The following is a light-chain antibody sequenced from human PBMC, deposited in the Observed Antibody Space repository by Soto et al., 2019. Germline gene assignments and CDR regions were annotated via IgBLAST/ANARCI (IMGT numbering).Light chain of an antibody. J-gene: IGLJ1*01. Sequence: QSALTQPASVSGSPGQSITISCTETSSDVGGYNYVSWYQQHPGKAPKLMIYDVNNRPSGVSNRFSGSQSGNTASLTISGLQPEDEADYYCSSYTGSSTDVFGTGTKLTVL. V-gene: IGLV2-14*03. CDR2: DVN. CDR1: SSDVGGYNY. CDR3: SSYTGSSTDV.